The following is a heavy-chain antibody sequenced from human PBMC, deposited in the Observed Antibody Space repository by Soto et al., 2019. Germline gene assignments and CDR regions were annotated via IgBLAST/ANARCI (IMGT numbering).Heavy chain of an antibody. Sequence: QVQLVQSGAEVKKPGSSVKVSCKASGGTFSSYAISWVRQAPGQGLEWMGGIIPIFGTANYAQKFQGRVTITEDESTSTAYMELSSLRSEDTAVYYCAIDPEFIRSWYLGIRAFDIWGQGTMVTVSS. CDR2: IIPIFGTA. D-gene: IGHD6-13*01. J-gene: IGHJ3*02. CDR3: AIDPEFIRSWYLGIRAFDI. CDR1: GGTFSSYA. V-gene: IGHV1-69*01.